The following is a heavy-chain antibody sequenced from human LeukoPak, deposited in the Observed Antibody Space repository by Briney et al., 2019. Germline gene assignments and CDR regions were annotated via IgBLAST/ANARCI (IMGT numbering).Heavy chain of an antibody. J-gene: IGHJ5*02. Sequence: GRSLRLSCAASGFTFDDYAMHWVRQAPGKGLEWVSGINWNGDSVNYTDSVKGRFTIPRDNAKNSLYLRMNSLRAEDTALYYCARDLLGSWGQGTLVTVSS. CDR3: ARDLLGS. CDR1: GFTFDDYA. V-gene: IGHV3-9*01. CDR2: INWNGDSV.